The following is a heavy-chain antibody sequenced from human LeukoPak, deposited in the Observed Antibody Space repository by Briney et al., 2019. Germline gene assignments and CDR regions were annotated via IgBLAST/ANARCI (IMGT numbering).Heavy chain of an antibody. CDR2: ISSSSSTI. CDR3: AKRGLGTPRYFDY. J-gene: IGHJ4*02. V-gene: IGHV3-48*01. D-gene: IGHD7-27*01. CDR1: GFTFSSYS. Sequence: PGGSLRLSCAASGFTFSSYSMNWVRQAPGKGLEWVSYISSSSSTIYYADSVKGRFTISRDNAKNSLNLQMNSLRAEDTAVYYCAKRGLGTPRYFDYWGQGTLVTVSS.